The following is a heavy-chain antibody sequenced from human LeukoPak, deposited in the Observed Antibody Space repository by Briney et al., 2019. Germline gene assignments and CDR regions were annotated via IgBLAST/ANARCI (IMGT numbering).Heavy chain of an antibody. Sequence: SETLSLTCAVYGRSFTGYYWSWARQPPGRGLEWIGEITHTGSTNYNPSLKSRVSISVDTSKIQFSLKVTSVTAADTAVYYCASTYSSGWYGGDYWGQGTLVTVSS. V-gene: IGHV4-34*01. J-gene: IGHJ4*02. CDR3: ASTYSSGWYGGDY. CDR1: GRSFTGYY. CDR2: ITHTGST. D-gene: IGHD6-19*01.